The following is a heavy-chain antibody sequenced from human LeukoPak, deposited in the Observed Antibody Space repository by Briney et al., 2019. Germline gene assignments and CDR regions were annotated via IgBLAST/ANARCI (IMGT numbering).Heavy chain of an antibody. D-gene: IGHD2-15*01. CDR1: GDSIGSSSSY. Sequence: PSETLSLTCTVSGDSIGSSSSYWGWIRQPPGKGLEWIGSIYYSGNTYYNTSLKSRVTISVGTSKNQFSLKLSSVTAAATAVYYCARRVRCGGSCYSGWGQGTLVTVSS. CDR3: ARRVRCGGSCYSG. J-gene: IGHJ4*02. CDR2: IYYSGNT. V-gene: IGHV4-39*01.